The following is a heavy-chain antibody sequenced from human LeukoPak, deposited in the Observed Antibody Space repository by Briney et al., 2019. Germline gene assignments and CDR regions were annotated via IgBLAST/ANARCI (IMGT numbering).Heavy chain of an antibody. CDR2: IYYSGST. Sequence: SETLSLTCTGPGGSISSYYWSLIRQPPGKGLEWIGYIYYSGSTNYNPSLKSRVTISVDTSKNQFSLKLSSVTAADTAVYYCATTRREDGSGSVDYWGQGTLVTVSS. CDR1: GGSISSYY. D-gene: IGHD3-10*01. J-gene: IGHJ4*02. CDR3: ATTRREDGSGSVDY. V-gene: IGHV4-59*08.